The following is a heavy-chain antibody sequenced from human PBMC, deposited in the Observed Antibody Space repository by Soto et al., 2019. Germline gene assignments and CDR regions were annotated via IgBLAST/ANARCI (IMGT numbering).Heavy chain of an antibody. Sequence: EVQLVESGGGLVQPGGSLILSCAASGFTFNTYHMNWVGQPPGRGREGVSYIHSGGNSLYYANSVKGRFTISRDNARNSLFLQMNSLRAEDTAVYYCARDGTTETTNYHYAMDVWGQGTTVTVSS. CDR3: ARDGTTETTNYHYAMDV. CDR2: IHSGGNSL. CDR1: GFTFNTYH. V-gene: IGHV3-48*03. D-gene: IGHD4-17*01. J-gene: IGHJ6*02.